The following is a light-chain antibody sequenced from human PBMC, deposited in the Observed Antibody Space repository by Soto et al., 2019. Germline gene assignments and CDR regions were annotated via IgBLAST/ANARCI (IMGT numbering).Light chain of an antibody. J-gene: IGKJ1*01. CDR1: QSINTW. CDR3: QQYQTYSQ. V-gene: IGKV1-5*03. Sequence: DIQMTQSPSTPSASVGDRVTITCRASQSINTWLAWYQLKPGRAPKLLIYKASTLESGVPSRFSGSGSGTEFTLTISSLQPDDFATYYCQQYQTYSQFGQGTKVEIK. CDR2: KAS.